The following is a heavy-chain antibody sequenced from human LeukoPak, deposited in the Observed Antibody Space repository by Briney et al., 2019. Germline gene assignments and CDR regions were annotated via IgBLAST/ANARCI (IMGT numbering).Heavy chain of an antibody. J-gene: IGHJ4*02. Sequence: PGGSLRLSCAASGFTFSSYEMNWVRQAPGKGLEWVSYISSSGSTIYYADSVKGRFTISRDNAKNSLYLQMNSLRAEDTAVYYYARDDHDSSGYYSNWGQGTLVTVSS. V-gene: IGHV3-48*03. CDR1: GFTFSSYE. CDR3: ARDDHDSSGYYSN. CDR2: ISSSGSTI. D-gene: IGHD3-22*01.